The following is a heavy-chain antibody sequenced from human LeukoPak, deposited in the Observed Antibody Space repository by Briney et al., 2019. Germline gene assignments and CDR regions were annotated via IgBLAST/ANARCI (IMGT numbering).Heavy chain of an antibody. Sequence: SETLSLTCTVSGGSISSYYWSWIRQPAGKGLEWIGRIYTSGSTNYNPSLKSRVTMSVDTSKNQFSLKLSSVTAADTAVYYCARGVRFLEWLNDNWFDPWGQGTLVTVSS. V-gene: IGHV4-4*07. CDR1: GGSISSYY. D-gene: IGHD3-3*01. CDR3: ARGVRFLEWLNDNWFDP. CDR2: IYTSGST. J-gene: IGHJ5*02.